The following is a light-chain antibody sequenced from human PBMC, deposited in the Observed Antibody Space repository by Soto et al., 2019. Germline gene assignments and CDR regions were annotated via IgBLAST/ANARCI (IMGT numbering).Light chain of an antibody. Sequence: EMVLTQSPGTLSLSPGERATLSCRASQSLSSSYIAWYQQKPGQAPRLLIYGASSRATGIPDRFSGSGSGADFTLTIRRLEPEDFAVYYCQQYGISSYPFGQGTKLEIQ. J-gene: IGKJ2*01. V-gene: IGKV3-20*01. CDR3: QQYGISSYP. CDR2: GAS. CDR1: QSLSSSY.